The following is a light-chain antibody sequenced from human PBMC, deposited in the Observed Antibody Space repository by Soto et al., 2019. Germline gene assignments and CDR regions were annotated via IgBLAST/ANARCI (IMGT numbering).Light chain of an antibody. CDR1: QSVSSNY. Sequence: EIGLTQSPGTLSLSPGERATLSCRASQSVSSNYLAWYQQKPFQAPRCLIYGASIRTSGIPDRFSGSASGTDFTLTISRLEPEDFGVYDCDEYGSLRPGTFGQGTKVEIK. CDR2: GAS. J-gene: IGKJ1*01. CDR3: DEYGSLRPGT. V-gene: IGKV3-20*01.